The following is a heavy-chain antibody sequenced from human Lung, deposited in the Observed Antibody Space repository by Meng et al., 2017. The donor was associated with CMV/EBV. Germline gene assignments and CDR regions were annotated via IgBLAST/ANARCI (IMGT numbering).Heavy chain of an antibody. D-gene: IGHD4-23*01. CDR2: IRYDGNNK. J-gene: IGHJ4*02. CDR3: ARGGVTPSL. CDR1: GFTFSNYD. V-gene: IGHV3-30*02. Sequence: GESLKISCAASGFTFSNYDMHWVRQAPGKGLEWVPFIRYDGNNKYYADSVKGRFTISRDNSKNTLCLQMSSLRAEDTAVYYCARGGVTPSLWGQGTLVTVSS.